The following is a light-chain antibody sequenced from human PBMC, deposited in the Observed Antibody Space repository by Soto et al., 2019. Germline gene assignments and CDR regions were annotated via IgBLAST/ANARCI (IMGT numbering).Light chain of an antibody. CDR2: KVS. CDR1: QSLVFSDGNIY. J-gene: IGKJ1*01. V-gene: IGKV2-30*01. CDR3: MQGTRGLWT. Sequence: DVVLTQSPLSLSVALGQPASISCRSSQSLVFSDGNIYLNWFQQRPGQSPRSLIYKVSNRDSGVPDRFSGSGSGTDFTLKISRVEAEDVGVYYCMQGTRGLWTFGQGTKVEIK.